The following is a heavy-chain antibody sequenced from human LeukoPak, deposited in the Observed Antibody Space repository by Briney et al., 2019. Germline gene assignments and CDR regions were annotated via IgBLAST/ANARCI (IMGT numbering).Heavy chain of an antibody. V-gene: IGHV1-69*04. CDR3: AREDRNYDFWSGYYPPAY. CDR1: GGTFSSYA. J-gene: IGHJ4*02. D-gene: IGHD3-3*01. Sequence: SVKVSCKASGGTFSSYAISWVRQAPGQGLEWMGRIIPILGIANYAQKFQGRVTITADKSTSTAYMELSSLRSEDTAVYYCAREDRNYDFWSGYYPPAYWGQGTLVTVSS. CDR2: IIPILGIA.